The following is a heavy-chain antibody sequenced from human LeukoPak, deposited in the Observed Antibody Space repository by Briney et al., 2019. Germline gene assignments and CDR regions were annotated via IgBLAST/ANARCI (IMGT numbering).Heavy chain of an antibody. CDR1: GYTFTSYA. Sequence: ASVKVSCKDPGYTFTSYAISWVRQAPGQGLEWMGWISGYNGNTKYAQKVQGRVTMTTDTSTSTAYMELRSLRSDDTAVYYCARGYSYGSDYYYGMAVWGQGTTVTVSS. CDR3: ARGYSYGSDYYYGMAV. J-gene: IGHJ6*02. CDR2: ISGYNGNT. V-gene: IGHV1-18*01. D-gene: IGHD5-18*01.